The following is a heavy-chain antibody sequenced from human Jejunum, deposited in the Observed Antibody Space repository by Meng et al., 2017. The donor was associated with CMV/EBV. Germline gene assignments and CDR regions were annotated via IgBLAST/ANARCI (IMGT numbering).Heavy chain of an antibody. CDR3: ARGPGASTREGFDY. J-gene: IGHJ4*02. Sequence: VQLQGAGPGLVKPSETLSLTCPVIGGSINKYYWSWIRQSAGKGLEWIGRFYSSDTYNYHPSLNSRVTMSLDTSKNQFSLNLRSVTAADTAIYYCARGPGASTREGFDYWGLGTLVTVSS. V-gene: IGHV4-4*07. CDR1: GGSINKYY. CDR2: FYSSDTY. D-gene: IGHD1-26*01.